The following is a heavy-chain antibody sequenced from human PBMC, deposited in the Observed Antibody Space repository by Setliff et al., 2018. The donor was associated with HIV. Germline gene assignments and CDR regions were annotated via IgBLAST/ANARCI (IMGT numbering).Heavy chain of an antibody. J-gene: IGHJ4*02. Sequence: GGSLRLSCEASESTFYAMHWVRQAPGKGLEWLAVISYDGTSKYYADSVKGRFTISRDNSKSTQYLQMNSLRTEDTAVYYCARDRHYDTLTGFPYFDYWGRGILVTVSS. D-gene: IGHD3-9*01. V-gene: IGHV3-30*04. CDR3: ARDRHYDTLTGFPYFDY. CDR2: ISYDGTSK. CDR1: ESTFYA.